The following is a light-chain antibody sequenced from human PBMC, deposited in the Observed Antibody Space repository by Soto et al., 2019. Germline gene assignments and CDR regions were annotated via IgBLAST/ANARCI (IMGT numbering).Light chain of an antibody. CDR1: QGINKW. CDR2: AAS. V-gene: IGKV1-12*01. J-gene: IGKJ1*01. Sequence: DIQMTQSPSSVSAAVGDRVTITCRASQGINKWLAWYQQKPGKAPQLLISAASTLRSGVPSRFSGSGSGTNFILTISNLQPEDFATYFCQQSNSAPPWTFGQGTKVEIK. CDR3: QQSNSAPPWT.